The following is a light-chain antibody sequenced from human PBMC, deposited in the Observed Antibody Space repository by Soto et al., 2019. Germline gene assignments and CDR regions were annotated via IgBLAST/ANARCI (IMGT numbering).Light chain of an antibody. V-gene: IGKV1-39*01. CDR1: QGISSH. J-gene: IGKJ1*01. Sequence: DIQMTQSPSSLSASAGDRVTITCRASQGISSHLNWYQQKPGKAPKLLIYAASSLQTGVPSRFSGSGSGTDFPLTINSLQPEDFATYYCQQGYSTPQTFGQGTMVEIK. CDR3: QQGYSTPQT. CDR2: AAS.